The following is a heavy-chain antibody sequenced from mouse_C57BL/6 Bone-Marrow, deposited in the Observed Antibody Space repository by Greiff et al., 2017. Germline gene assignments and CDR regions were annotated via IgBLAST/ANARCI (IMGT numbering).Heavy chain of an antibody. CDR3: ARDYGSSYGYWYFDV. CDR2: IWGVGST. Sequence: VKVVESGPGLVAPSQSLSITCTVSGFSLTSYGVDWVRQSPGKGLEWLGVIWGVGSTNYNSALKSRLSISKDNSKSQVFLKMNSLQTDDTAMYYCARDYGSSYGYWYFDVWGTGTTVTVSS. D-gene: IGHD1-1*01. V-gene: IGHV2-6*01. CDR1: GFSLTSYG. J-gene: IGHJ1*03.